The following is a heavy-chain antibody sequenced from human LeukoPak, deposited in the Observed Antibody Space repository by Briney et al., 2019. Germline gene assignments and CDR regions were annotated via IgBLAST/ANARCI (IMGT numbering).Heavy chain of an antibody. CDR2: IYYSGST. J-gene: IGHJ3*02. Sequence: PSETLSLTCTVSGGSISSYYWSWIRQPPGKGLEWIGYIYYSGSTNYNPSLKSRVTISVDTSKNQFSLKLSSVTAADTAVYYCARVVAGTAFDIWGQGTMVTVSS. CDR1: GGSISSYY. V-gene: IGHV4-59*01. CDR3: ARVVAGTAFDI. D-gene: IGHD6-19*01.